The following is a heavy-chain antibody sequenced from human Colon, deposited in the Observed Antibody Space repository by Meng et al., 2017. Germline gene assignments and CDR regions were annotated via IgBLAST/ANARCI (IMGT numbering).Heavy chain of an antibody. CDR2: IHYSEST. D-gene: IGHD3-10*01. J-gene: IGHJ5*02. CDR1: GGSISSGGYY. CDR3: ARASYGSGSPLGESWFDP. Sequence: QVQLHESGPGLVKPSQTLSLTRSVSGGSISSGGYYWSWSRQHPGKGLEWIGYIHYSESTYYNPSLKSRVTISVDTSKNQCSLKLSSVTAADTAVYYCARASYGSGSPLGESWFDPWGQGTLVTVSS. V-gene: IGHV4-31*03.